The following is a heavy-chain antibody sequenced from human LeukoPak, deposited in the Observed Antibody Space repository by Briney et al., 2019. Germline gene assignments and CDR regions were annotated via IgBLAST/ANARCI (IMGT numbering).Heavy chain of an antibody. V-gene: IGHV4-59*01. D-gene: IGHD1-1*01. J-gene: IGHJ5*02. CDR2: IYYSGST. CDR3: AREGTAGTNLNWFDP. Sequence: PSETLSLTCTVSGSSISSYYWSWIRQPPGKGLEWIGYIYYSGSTNYNPSLKSRVTISVDTSKNQFSLKLSSVTAADTAVYYCAREGTAGTNLNWFDPWGQGTLVTVSS. CDR1: GSSISSYY.